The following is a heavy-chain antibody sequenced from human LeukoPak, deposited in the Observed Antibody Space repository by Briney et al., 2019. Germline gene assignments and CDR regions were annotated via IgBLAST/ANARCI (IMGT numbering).Heavy chain of an antibody. D-gene: IGHD6-19*01. J-gene: IGHJ4*02. CDR2: INHSGTT. CDR3: ARDPGQWLISYFDY. CDR1: GGSFSGYY. Sequence: SETLSLTCAVYGGSFSGYYWSWIRQPPGKGLEWIGEINHSGTTNYNPSLKSRVTISVDTSKNQFSLKLSSVTAADTAVYYCARDPGQWLISYFDYWGQGTLVTVSS. V-gene: IGHV4-34*01.